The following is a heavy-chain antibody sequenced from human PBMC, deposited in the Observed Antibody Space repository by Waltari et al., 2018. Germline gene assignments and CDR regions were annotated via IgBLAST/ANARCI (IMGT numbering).Heavy chain of an antibody. V-gene: IGHV4-39*07. CDR2: IYYSGST. CDR3: ARAGTSPYYYYYMDV. CDR1: GGSISSSSYY. D-gene: IGHD6-13*01. J-gene: IGHJ6*03. Sequence: QLQLQESGPGLVKPSETLSLTCTVSGGSISSSSYYWGWIRQPPGKGLEWIGSIYYSGSTYYNPSLKSRVAISVDTSKNQFSLKLSSVTAADTAVYYCARAGTSPYYYYYMDVWGKGTTVTVSS.